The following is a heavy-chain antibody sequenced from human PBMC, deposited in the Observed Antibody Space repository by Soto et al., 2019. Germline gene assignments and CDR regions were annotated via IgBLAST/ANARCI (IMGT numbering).Heavy chain of an antibody. J-gene: IGHJ4*02. V-gene: IGHV1-69*13. D-gene: IGHD5-12*01. CDR2: IIPIFGTA. CDR3: ATSTTINAVYFDY. Sequence: SVKVSCKASGGTFSSYAISWVRQAPGQGLEWMGGIIPIFGTANYAQKFQGRVTITADESTSTAYMELSSLRSEDTAVYYCATSTTINAVYFDYWGQGTLVTVSS. CDR1: GGTFSSYA.